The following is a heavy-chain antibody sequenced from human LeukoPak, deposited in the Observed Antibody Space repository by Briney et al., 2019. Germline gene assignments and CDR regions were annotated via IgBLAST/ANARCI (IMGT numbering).Heavy chain of an antibody. Sequence: ASVKVSCKASGYTFTSYDIYWVRQATGQGLEWMGWMNPSGGSTSYAQKFQGRVTMTRDTSTSTVYMELSSLRSDDTAVYDCARDLHTAMVANGDYWGQGTLVTVSS. J-gene: IGHJ4*02. CDR3: ARDLHTAMVANGDY. CDR2: MNPSGGST. D-gene: IGHD5-18*01. V-gene: IGHV1-46*01. CDR1: GYTFTSYD.